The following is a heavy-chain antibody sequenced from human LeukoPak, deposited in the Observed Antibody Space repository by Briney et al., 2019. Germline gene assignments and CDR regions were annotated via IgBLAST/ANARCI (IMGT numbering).Heavy chain of an antibody. CDR2: IIPIFGTA. CDR1: GGTFSSYA. J-gene: IGHJ5*02. Sequence: SVKVSCKASGGTFSSYAISWVRHAPGQGLEWMGGIIPIFGTANYAQKFQGRVTITTGESTRTAYMELSSLRAEDTAVYYCARVRRGNNWFDPWGQGTLVTVSS. V-gene: IGHV1-69*05. CDR3: ARVRRGNNWFDP. D-gene: IGHD3-10*01.